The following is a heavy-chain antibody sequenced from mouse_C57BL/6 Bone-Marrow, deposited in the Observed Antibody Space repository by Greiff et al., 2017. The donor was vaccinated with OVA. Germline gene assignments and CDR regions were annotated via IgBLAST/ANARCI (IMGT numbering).Heavy chain of an antibody. CDR2: INPRSGNT. J-gene: IGHJ2*01. CDR1: GYTFTSYG. CDR3: AGWLLQDY. V-gene: IGHV1-81*01. D-gene: IGHD2-3*01. Sequence: QVQLQQSGAELVRPGASVKLSCKASGYTFTSYGICWVKQRTGQGLEWIGEINPRSGNTYYNEKFKGKVTLTADKSSSTAYMELRSLTSEDSAVYFCAGWLLQDYWGQGTTLTVSS.